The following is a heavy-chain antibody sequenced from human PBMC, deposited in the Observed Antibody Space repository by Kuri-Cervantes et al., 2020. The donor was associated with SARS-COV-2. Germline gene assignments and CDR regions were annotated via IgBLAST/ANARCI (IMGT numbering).Heavy chain of an antibody. Sequence: GESLKISCAASGFTFSSYGMHWVRQAPGKGLEWVAFIRYDGSNKYYADSVKGRFTISRDNSKNTVYLQMNSLRTEDTAVYYCALETFDYWGQGTLVTVSS. CDR1: GFTFSSYG. CDR3: ALETFDY. J-gene: IGHJ4*02. CDR2: IRYDGSNK. V-gene: IGHV3-30*02.